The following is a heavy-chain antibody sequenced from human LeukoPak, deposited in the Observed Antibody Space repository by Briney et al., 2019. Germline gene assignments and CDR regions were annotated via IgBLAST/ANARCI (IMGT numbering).Heavy chain of an antibody. Sequence: ASVKVSCKASGYTFTGYYMHWVRQAPGQGLEWMGWINPNSGGTNYAQKFQGRVTMTRDTSISTAYMELGRLRADDTAVYYCARVESGTVTTFDYWGQGTLVTVSS. V-gene: IGHV1-2*02. D-gene: IGHD4-17*01. CDR2: INPNSGGT. J-gene: IGHJ4*02. CDR1: GYTFTGYY. CDR3: ARVESGTVTTFDY.